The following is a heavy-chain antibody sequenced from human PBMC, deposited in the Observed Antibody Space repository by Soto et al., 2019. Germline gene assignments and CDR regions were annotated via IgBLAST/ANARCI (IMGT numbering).Heavy chain of an antibody. CDR3: ARDPLITMVRGVPYYYGMDV. J-gene: IGHJ6*02. V-gene: IGHV1-69*13. CDR2: IIPIFGTA. CDR1: GGTFSSYA. D-gene: IGHD3-10*01. Sequence: ASVKVSCKASGGTFSSYAISWVRQAPGEGLEWMGGIIPIFGTANYAQKFQGRVTITADESTSTAYMELSSLRSEDTAVYYCARDPLITMVRGVPYYYGMDVWGQGTTVNVSS.